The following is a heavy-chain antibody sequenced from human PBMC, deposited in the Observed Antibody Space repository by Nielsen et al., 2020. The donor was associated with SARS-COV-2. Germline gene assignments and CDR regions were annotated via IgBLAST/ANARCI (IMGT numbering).Heavy chain of an antibody. CDR1: GFTLSSQW. J-gene: IGHJ6*02. D-gene: IGHD6-19*01. V-gene: IGHV3-7*03. CDR2: IKQDGSEK. CDR3: ARDWVPVAGHNYYGKDV. Sequence: GESLKISCAASGFTLSSQWMGWVRQAPGKGLEWVADIKQDGSEKVYVDSVKGRFTISRDNAKNSLYLQMNSLRAEDTAVYYCARDWVPVAGHNYYGKDVWGQGTTVTVSS.